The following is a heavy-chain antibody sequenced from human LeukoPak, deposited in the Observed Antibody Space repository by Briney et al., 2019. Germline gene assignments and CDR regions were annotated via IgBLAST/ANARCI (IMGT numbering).Heavy chain of an antibody. CDR1: GGSFSGYH. Sequence: SETLSLTCAVYGGSFSGYHWSWIRQPPGKGLEWIGKINHSGSTTYNPSLKSRVTISVDTSTNQSSLLLSSVIAADTAVYYCWRELGQYCSSTSCYGYAFDIWGQGTMVTVSS. D-gene: IGHD2-2*01. J-gene: IGHJ3*02. V-gene: IGHV4-34*01. CDR3: WRELGQYCSSTSCYGYAFDI. CDR2: INHSGST.